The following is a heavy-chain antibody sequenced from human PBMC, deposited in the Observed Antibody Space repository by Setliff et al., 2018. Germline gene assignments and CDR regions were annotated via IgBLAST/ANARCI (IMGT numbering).Heavy chain of an antibody. V-gene: IGHV4-4*07. J-gene: IGHJ6*02. D-gene: IGHD3-10*01. CDR3: VREGRNYYNGIDV. CDR2: IQVGGTS. CDR1: GVSISSYC. Sequence: SETLSLTCTLSGVSISSYCWSWLRQPAGKGLEWIGRIQVGGTSTYNPTLQSRVSTSVDTSKNQFSLILTHVTAADTAVYYCVREGRNYYNGIDVWGQGTTVTVSS.